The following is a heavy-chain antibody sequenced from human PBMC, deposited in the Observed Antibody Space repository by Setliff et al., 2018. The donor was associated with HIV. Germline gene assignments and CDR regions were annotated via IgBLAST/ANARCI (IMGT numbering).Heavy chain of an antibody. V-gene: IGHV3-11*01. Sequence: GGSLRLSCAASRFTFSDYYMSWIRQAPGKGLEWVSYISSRGTTIYYAGSVKGRFTISRDNAKNSLYLQMNSLRAEDTAVYYCARVYGGHFYYFDYWGQGTLVTVSS. J-gene: IGHJ4*02. CDR3: ARVYGGHFYYFDY. CDR2: ISSRGTTI. CDR1: RFTFSDYY. D-gene: IGHD4-17*01.